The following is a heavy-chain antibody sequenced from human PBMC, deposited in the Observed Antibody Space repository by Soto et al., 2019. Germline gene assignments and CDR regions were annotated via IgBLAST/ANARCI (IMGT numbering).Heavy chain of an antibody. CDR1: GYTFTGYY. CDR3: ARGDIGSGSYYSAFDI. J-gene: IGHJ3*02. D-gene: IGHD1-26*01. Sequence: ASVKVSCKASGYTFTGYYMHWVRQAPGQGLEWMGWINPNSGGTNYAQKFQGWVTMTRDTSISTAYMELSRLRSDDTAVYYCARGDIGSGSYYSAFDIWGQGNMVNVSS. CDR2: INPNSGGT. V-gene: IGHV1-2*04.